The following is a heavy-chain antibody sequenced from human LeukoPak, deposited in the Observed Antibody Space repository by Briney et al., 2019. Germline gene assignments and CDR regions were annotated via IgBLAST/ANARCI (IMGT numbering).Heavy chain of an antibody. CDR1: GGSISSYY. CDR2: IDHSGRT. J-gene: IGHJ4*02. V-gene: IGHV4-34*01. CDR3: ARKGLTKPLSVAVDFDS. D-gene: IGHD6-19*01. Sequence: SETLSLTCTVSGGSISSYYWSWLRQPPGKGLEWIAEIDHSGRTNFNRSLKSRVTISVDTSKNHFSLKLSSVTAADTAVYYCARKGLTKPLSVAVDFDSWAQGTLVTVSS.